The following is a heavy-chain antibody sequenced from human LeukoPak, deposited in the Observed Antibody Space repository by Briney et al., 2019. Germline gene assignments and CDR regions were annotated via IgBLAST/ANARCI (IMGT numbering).Heavy chain of an antibody. CDR3: ARPVNRLFLF. J-gene: IGHJ4*02. CDR2: IKEDGGET. V-gene: IGHV3-7*01. Sequence: GGSLRLSCVGSGLSLSGDWMTWVRQAPGTGLEWVANIKEDGGETYYVDSVRGRFTISRDNAKNSLYLQMNNLRAEDTAVYFCARPVNRLFLFWGPGTLVTVSS. CDR1: GLSLSGDW. D-gene: IGHD2-21*01.